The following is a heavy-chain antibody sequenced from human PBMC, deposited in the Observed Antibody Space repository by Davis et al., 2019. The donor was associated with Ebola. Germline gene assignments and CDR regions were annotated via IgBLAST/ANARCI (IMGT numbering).Heavy chain of an antibody. CDR3: ARDFDGGNYYFDY. V-gene: IGHV1-69*13. D-gene: IGHD3-9*01. CDR2: TIPIFDTP. J-gene: IGHJ4*02. Sequence: SVKVSSKTSGGSFSSHPISWVRQAPRQGLEWMGGTIPIFDTPHYAQKFQGRITITADASTSTAYMELSSLRSEDTATYFCARDFDGGNYYFDYWGPGTPVTVSS. CDR1: GGSFSSHP.